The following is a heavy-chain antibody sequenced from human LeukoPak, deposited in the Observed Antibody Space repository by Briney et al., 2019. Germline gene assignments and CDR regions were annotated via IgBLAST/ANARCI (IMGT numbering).Heavy chain of an antibody. CDR1: GYDFSVNW. D-gene: IGHD6-13*01. CDR3: ARHGGGNSWPFQH. CDR2: VHCGDSDT. Sequence: GESLKISCKASGYDFSVNWIAWVRQMPGKGLEWMGVVHCGDSDTKYSSSFQGQVTISVDKSIKTAYLQWNSLKASDSAMYYCARHGGGNSWPFQHWGQGSLVTVSS. J-gene: IGHJ1*01. V-gene: IGHV5-51*01.